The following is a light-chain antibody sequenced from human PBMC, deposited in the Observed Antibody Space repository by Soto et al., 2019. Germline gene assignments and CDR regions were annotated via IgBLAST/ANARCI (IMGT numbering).Light chain of an antibody. Sequence: IQMTQSPSSLSASIGDRVTITCRASQGIGVRLAWFQQKPGKAPQYLIQSASILQSGVPSRFSGSGSGTEFILTINSLQTEDVAIYYCLHVNSFPRTFGQGTKVEIK. V-gene: IGKV1-12*01. CDR1: QGIGVR. J-gene: IGKJ1*01. CDR2: SAS. CDR3: LHVNSFPRT.